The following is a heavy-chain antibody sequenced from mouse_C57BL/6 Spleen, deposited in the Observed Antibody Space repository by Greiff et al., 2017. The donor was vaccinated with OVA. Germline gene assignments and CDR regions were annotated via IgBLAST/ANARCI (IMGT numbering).Heavy chain of an antibody. V-gene: IGHV1-81*01. Sequence: VKLMESGAELARPGASVKLSCKASGYTFTSYGISWVKQRTGQGLEWIGEIYPRSGNTYYNEKFKGKATLTADKSSSTAYMELRSLTSEDSAVYFCARRGDSSGYHFDYWGQGTTLTVSS. CDR3: ARRGDSSGYHFDY. J-gene: IGHJ2*01. D-gene: IGHD3-2*02. CDR2: IYPRSGNT. CDR1: GYTFTSYG.